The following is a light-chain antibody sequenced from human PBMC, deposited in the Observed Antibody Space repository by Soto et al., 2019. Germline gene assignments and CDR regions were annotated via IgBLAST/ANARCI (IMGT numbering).Light chain of an antibody. CDR1: QSVGRDY. Sequence: EFVLTQSPDTLSVSPGDRATISCRASQSVGRDYLAWYQQKPGQAPRLLIHGASNRATGIPDRFSGSGSGTDFTLSISRLEPEDFAVYYCQQYAKSPITFGQGTRLEIK. CDR2: GAS. CDR3: QQYAKSPIT. V-gene: IGKV3-20*01. J-gene: IGKJ5*01.